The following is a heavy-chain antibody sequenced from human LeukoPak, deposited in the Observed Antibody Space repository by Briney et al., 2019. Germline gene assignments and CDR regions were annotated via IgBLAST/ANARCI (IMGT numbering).Heavy chain of an antibody. CDR3: ARGHDYGGNDHNWFDP. Sequence: SVKVSCKACGGTFSSYAISWVRQAPGQGLEWMGRIIPILGTANYAQKFQGRVTITTDESTSTAYMELSSLRSEDTAVYYCARGHDYGGNDHNWFDPWGQGTLVTVSS. J-gene: IGHJ5*02. CDR1: GGTFSSYA. D-gene: IGHD4-23*01. CDR2: IIPILGTA. V-gene: IGHV1-69*11.